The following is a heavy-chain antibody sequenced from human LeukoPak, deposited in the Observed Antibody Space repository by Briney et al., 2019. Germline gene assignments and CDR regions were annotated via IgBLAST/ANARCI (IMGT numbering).Heavy chain of an antibody. J-gene: IGHJ5*02. CDR1: GDSVSSNSAA. Sequence: SQTHSLTCAISGDSVSSNSAAWNWIRQSPSRGLEWLGRTYYRSKWYNDYAVSVKSRITINPDTSKNQFSLQLNSVTPEDTAVYYCARDFPDYDFWSGYYLSNWFDPWGQGTLVTVSS. V-gene: IGHV6-1*01. CDR2: TYYRSKWYN. D-gene: IGHD3-3*01. CDR3: ARDFPDYDFWSGYYLSNWFDP.